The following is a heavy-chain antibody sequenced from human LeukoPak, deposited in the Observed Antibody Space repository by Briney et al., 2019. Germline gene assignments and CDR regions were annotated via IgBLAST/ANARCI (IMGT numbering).Heavy chain of an antibody. CDR1: GFTFSSYA. J-gene: IGHJ4*02. D-gene: IGHD6-19*01. V-gene: IGHV3-33*08. Sequence: GGSLRLSCAASGFTFSSYAMSWVRQAPGKGLEWVAVIWYDGSNKYYADSVKGRFTISRDNSKNTLYLQMNSLRAEDTAVYYCARDSSGPIDYWCQGTLVTDSS. CDR2: IWYDGSNK. CDR3: ARDSSGPIDY.